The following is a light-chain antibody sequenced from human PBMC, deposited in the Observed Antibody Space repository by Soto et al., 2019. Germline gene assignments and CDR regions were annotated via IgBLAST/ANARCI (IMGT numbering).Light chain of an antibody. CDR1: RSDVGGYNY. CDR3: SSYTNSRTYV. Sequence: QSALTQPASVSGFPGQSITISCTGTRSDVGGYNYVSWYQEHPGKAPKLMIYDVSNRPSGVSNRFSGSKSGNTASLTLSGLQAEAEADLYRSSYTNSRTYVFATGTKLTVL. J-gene: IGLJ1*01. CDR2: DVS. V-gene: IGLV2-14*01.